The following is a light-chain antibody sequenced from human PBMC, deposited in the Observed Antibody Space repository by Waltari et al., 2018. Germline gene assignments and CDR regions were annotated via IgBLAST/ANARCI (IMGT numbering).Light chain of an antibody. CDR2: ATS. V-gene: IGKV3-20*01. CDR3: QHYVRLPVT. Sequence: EIVLTQSPGTLSLSPGERATLPCRASQSVGRSVARYQQKPGRAPRLLIYATSNRATGIPDRFSASGSGTDFSLTISRLEPEDFALYYCQHYVRLPVTFGQGTKVEVK. CDR1: QSVGRS. J-gene: IGKJ1*01.